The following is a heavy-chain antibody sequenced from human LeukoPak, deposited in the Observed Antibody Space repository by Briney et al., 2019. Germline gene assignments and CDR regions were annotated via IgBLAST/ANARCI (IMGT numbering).Heavy chain of an antibody. Sequence: GGSLRLSCAASGFTFSSYGMHWVRQAPGKGLEWVAVIWYDGSNKYYADSVKGRFTISGDNSKNTLYLQMNSLRAEDTAVYYCAREGYSYGFDAFDIWGQGTMVTVSS. CDR3: AREGYSYGFDAFDI. D-gene: IGHD5-18*01. CDR1: GFTFSSYG. J-gene: IGHJ3*02. V-gene: IGHV3-33*01. CDR2: IWYDGSNK.